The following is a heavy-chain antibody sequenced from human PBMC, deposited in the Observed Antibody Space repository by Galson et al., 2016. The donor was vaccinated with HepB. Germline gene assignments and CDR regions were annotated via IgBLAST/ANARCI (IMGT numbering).Heavy chain of an antibody. D-gene: IGHD3-10*01. CDR3: ARPTASGTYYNPFEY. CDR1: GFTFTDYY. V-gene: IGHV1-2*02. CDR2: INPISGGR. Sequence: SVKVSCKASGFTFTDYYIHWVRQAPGQGLEWMGWINPISGGRTYAQKFQGRITLTSDTSTTTAYMDLSSLRSDDTAVYYCARPTASGTYYNPFEYWGQGTLVTVSS. J-gene: IGHJ4*02.